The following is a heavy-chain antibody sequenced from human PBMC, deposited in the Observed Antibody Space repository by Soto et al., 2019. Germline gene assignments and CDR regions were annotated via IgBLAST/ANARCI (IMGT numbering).Heavy chain of an antibody. D-gene: IGHD3-10*01. CDR1: GASMGRYY. V-gene: IGHV4-59*01. Sequence: SGTLSLTCTVSGASMGRYYWSWIRQSPGKGLEWIGYIADSETTNYSPSLRSRVTISLETSKSQFSLKLSSVTAADTAVYYCERVDYYGAGTYLFDYWGPGTMVT. CDR2: IADSETT. CDR3: ERVDYYGAGTYLFDY. J-gene: IGHJ4*02.